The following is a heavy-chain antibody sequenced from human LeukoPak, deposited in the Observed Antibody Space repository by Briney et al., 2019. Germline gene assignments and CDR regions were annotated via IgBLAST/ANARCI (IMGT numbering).Heavy chain of an antibody. Sequence: SETLSLTCAVYGGSFSGYYWSRIRQPPGKGLEWIGEINHSGSTNYNPSLKSRVTISVDTSKNQFSLKLSSVTAADTAVYYCARRTSQISYGLDTLYYFDYWGQGTLVTVSS. CDR2: INHSGST. CDR3: ARRTSQISYGLDTLYYFDY. J-gene: IGHJ4*02. CDR1: GGSFSGYY. V-gene: IGHV4-34*01. D-gene: IGHD3-10*01.